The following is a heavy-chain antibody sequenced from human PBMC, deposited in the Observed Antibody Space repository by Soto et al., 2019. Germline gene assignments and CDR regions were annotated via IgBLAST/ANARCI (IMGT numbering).Heavy chain of an antibody. D-gene: IGHD2-2*01. J-gene: IGHJ6*03. CDR2: ISAYNGNT. V-gene: IGHV1-18*01. CDR3: ARRGGGYCSSTSCYVYYYYYMDV. Sequence: ASVKVSCKASGYTFTSYVISWVRQAPGQGLEWMGWISAYNGNTNYAQKLQGRVTMTTDTSTSTAYMELRSLRSDDTAVYYCARRGGGYCSSTSCYVYYYYYMDVWGKGTTVTVSS. CDR1: GYTFTSYV.